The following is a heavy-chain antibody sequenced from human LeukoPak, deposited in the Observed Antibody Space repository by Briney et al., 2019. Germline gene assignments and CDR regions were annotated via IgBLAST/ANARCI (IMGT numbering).Heavy chain of an antibody. Sequence: GGSLRLSCAASGFTFSSYWMHWVRQAPGKGLVWVSRISSDGSTTSYAESVKGRFTISRDNVKNTLYLQMNSLRAEDTAVYYCARDRGYASDYWGQGTLVIVSS. D-gene: IGHD5-12*01. CDR2: ISSDGSTT. CDR3: ARDRGYASDY. CDR1: GFTFSSYW. V-gene: IGHV3-74*01. J-gene: IGHJ4*02.